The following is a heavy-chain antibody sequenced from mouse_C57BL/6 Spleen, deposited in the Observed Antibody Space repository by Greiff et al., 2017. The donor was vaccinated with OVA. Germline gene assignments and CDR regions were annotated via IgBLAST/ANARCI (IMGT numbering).Heavy chain of an antibody. V-gene: IGHV1-69*01. J-gene: IGHJ1*03. CDR3: ARGDRGYFDV. CDR1: GYTFTSYW. D-gene: IGHD2-14*01. CDR2: IDPSDSYT. Sequence: VQLQQPGAELVMPGASVKLSCKASGYTFTSYWMHWVKQRPGQGLEWIGEIDPSDSYTNYNQKFTGKSTLTVDKSSSTAYMQLSSLTSEDSAVYYCARGDRGYFDVWGTGTTVTVSS.